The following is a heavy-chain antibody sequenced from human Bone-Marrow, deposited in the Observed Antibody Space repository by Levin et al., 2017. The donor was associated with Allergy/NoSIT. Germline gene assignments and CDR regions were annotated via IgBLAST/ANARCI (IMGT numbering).Heavy chain of an antibody. V-gene: IGHV3-15*01. CDR2: IKMKSDGGPT. D-gene: IGHD1-1*01. Sequence: GESLKISCEASGFTFSNAWMTWVRQAPGKGLEWVGRIKMKSDGGPTDYAAPVKGRFTISRDDSKNMLYLQMNSLRTEDTAVYYCTIDPRNIVWNPAGLTPDYWGQGTLVTVSS. J-gene: IGHJ4*02. CDR1: GFTFSNAW. CDR3: TIDPRNIVWNPAGLTPDY.